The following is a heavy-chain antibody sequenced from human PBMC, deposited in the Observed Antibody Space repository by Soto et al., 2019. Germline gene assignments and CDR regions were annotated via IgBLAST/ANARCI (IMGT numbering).Heavy chain of an antibody. V-gene: IGHV1-69*01. J-gene: IGHJ6*02. D-gene: IGHD3-10*01. CDR3: ARDFRITMVRGEIYYYYYVMDV. CDR1: GVTFSSYA. CDR2: IIHIFCTA. Sequence: QVQLVQSGAEVKKPGSSVKVSCKASGVTFSSYAISWVRQAPGQGLEWMGVIIHIFCTANYAQKFQGRVKITEDESTSTAYMELSSLRSEDTAVYYCARDFRITMVRGEIYYYYYVMDVWGQGTTVTVSS.